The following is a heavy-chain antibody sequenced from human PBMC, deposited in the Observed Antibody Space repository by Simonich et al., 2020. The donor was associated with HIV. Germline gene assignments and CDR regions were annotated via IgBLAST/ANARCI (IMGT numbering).Heavy chain of an antibody. D-gene: IGHD3-10*01. J-gene: IGHJ4*02. CDR2: KKQDGSEK. CDR3: ARGPTRGLDY. CDR1: GFTFSSYW. V-gene: IGHV3-7*01. Sequence: EVQLVESGGGLVQPGGSLRLSCAASGFTFSSYWMHWVRQAPGKGLGWVAKKKQDGSEKYYVDSVKGRFTISRDNAKISLYLQMNSLRAEDTAVYYCARGPTRGLDYWGQGTLLTVSS.